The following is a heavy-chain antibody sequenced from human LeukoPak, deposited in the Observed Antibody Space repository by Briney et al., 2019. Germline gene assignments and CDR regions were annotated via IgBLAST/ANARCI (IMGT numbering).Heavy chain of an antibody. Sequence: ASVKVSCKASGYTFTSYDINWVRQATGQGLEWMGWMNPNSGNTGYAQKFQGRVTITRNTSISTAYMELSSLRSEDTAVYYCASEANNYYYDSSGYIFDYWGQGTLVTVSS. CDR2: MNPNSGNT. CDR3: ASEANNYYYDSSGYIFDY. D-gene: IGHD3-22*01. CDR1: GYTFTSYD. J-gene: IGHJ4*02. V-gene: IGHV1-8*03.